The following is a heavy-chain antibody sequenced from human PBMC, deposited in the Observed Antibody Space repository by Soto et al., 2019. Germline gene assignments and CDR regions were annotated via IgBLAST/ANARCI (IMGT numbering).Heavy chain of an antibody. CDR2: INPSGGST. V-gene: IGHV1-46*01. CDR1: GYTFTSYN. Sequence: ASVKVSCKASGYTFTSYNMHWVRQAPGQGLEWMGIINPSGGSTSYAQKFQGRVTMTRDTSTSTVYMELSSLRSEDTAVYYCARDSRSGDSSGRLDYWGQGTLVTVSS. CDR3: ARDSRSGDSSGRLDY. D-gene: IGHD3-22*01. J-gene: IGHJ4*02.